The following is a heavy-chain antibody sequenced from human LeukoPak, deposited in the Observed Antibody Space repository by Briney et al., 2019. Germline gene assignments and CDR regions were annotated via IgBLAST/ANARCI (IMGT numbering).Heavy chain of an antibody. CDR1: GFTFSSYG. D-gene: IGHD1-26*01. V-gene: IGHV3-30*02. J-gene: IGHJ5*02. CDR2: IRYDGSNK. Sequence: GGSLRLSCAASGFTFSSYGMHWVRQAPGKGLEWVAFIRYDGSNKYYADSVKGRFTISRDNAKNTLYLQMNSLRAEDTAVYYCAREEGGDTNRWFDPWGQGTLVTVSS. CDR3: AREEGGDTNRWFDP.